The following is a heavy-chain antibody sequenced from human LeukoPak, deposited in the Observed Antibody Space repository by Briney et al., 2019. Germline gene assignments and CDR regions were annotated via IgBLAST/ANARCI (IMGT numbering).Heavy chain of an antibody. D-gene: IGHD3-10*01. CDR3: ARENYGSGSPFEH. CDR2: IYHSGST. Sequence: PSETLSLTCTVSGGSISSGGYYWSWIRQPPGKGLEWIGYIYHSGSTYYNPSLKSRVTISVDRSKNQFSLKLSSVTAADTAVYYCARENYGSGSPFEHWGQGTLVTVSS. CDR1: GGSISSGGYY. V-gene: IGHV4-30-2*01. J-gene: IGHJ1*01.